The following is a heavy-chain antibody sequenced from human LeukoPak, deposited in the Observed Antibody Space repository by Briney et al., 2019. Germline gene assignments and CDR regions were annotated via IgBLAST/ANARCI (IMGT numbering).Heavy chain of an antibody. CDR3: ARAPYDKYYYYYYMDV. CDR1: GGSISSRNW. D-gene: IGHD3-9*01. V-gene: IGHV4-4*02. J-gene: IGHJ6*03. CDR2: IYHSGST. Sequence: PSGTLSLTCAVSGGSISSRNWWSWVRQPPGKGLEWIGEIYHSGSTNYNPSLKSRVTISVDTSKNQFSLKLSSVTAADTAVYYCARAPYDKYYYYYYMDVWGKGTTVTISS.